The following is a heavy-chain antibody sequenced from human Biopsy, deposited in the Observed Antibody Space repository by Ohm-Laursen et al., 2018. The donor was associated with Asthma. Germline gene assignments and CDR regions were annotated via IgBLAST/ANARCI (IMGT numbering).Heavy chain of an antibody. V-gene: IGHV1-3*01. CDR1: GYTFINYA. D-gene: IGHD7-27*01. J-gene: IGHJ6*02. Sequence: GASVKVSCNASGYTFINYAIHWVRQAPGQRLEWMGWINAGNGNTKYSQKFQGRVTISRDTSASTAYMELSSLRSDDTAVYYCARGSKIGRPRLVFNWVRTDYYYSLDVWGPGTTVPVS. CDR2: INAGNGNT. CDR3: ARGSKIGRPRLVFNWVRTDYYYSLDV.